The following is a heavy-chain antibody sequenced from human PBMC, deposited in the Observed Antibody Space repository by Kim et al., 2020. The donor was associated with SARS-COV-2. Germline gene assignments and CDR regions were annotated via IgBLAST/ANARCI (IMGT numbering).Heavy chain of an antibody. J-gene: IGHJ4*02. CDR1: GFSLGNDW. D-gene: IGHD3-10*02. CDR3: APLDTAHVPGGI. Sequence: GGSLRLSCVASGFSLGNDWMSWVRQAPGKGLEWVAMIKGDGSEEYYVDSVKGRFTMSRDNAKNSLYLQMSSLRTEDTAIYYCAPLDTAHVPGGIWGQGTVVRVSS. CDR2: IKGDGSEE. V-gene: IGHV3-7*01.